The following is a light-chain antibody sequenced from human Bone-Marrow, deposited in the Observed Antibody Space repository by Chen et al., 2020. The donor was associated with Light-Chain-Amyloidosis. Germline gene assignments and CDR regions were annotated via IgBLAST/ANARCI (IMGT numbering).Light chain of an antibody. J-gene: IGLJ2*01. Sequence: QSALTQPASVAGSVGQSITISCTGTSTDVGHYNLVSWYQQHPGEAPKLMIYEDSERPSGVSNRFSGSKSGNTASLTISELQTEDQADYYCCSSSDTDTLIFGTGTRLTVL. CDR1: STDVGHYNL. CDR3: CSSSDTDTLI. V-gene: IGLV2-23*01. CDR2: EDS.